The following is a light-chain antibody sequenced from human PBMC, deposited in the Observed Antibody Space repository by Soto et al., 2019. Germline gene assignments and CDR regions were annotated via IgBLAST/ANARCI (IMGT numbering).Light chain of an antibody. CDR3: QQRSNWPPG. CDR2: DAS. CDR1: QSVSSY. V-gene: IGKV3-11*01. Sequence: EIVLTQSPATLSFSPGDRATLSCRASQSVSSYLAWYQQKPGQAPRLLIYDASNRATGIPARFSGSGSGTDFTLTISSLEPEDFAIDYCQQRSNWPPGFGGGTKVEIK. J-gene: IGKJ4*01.